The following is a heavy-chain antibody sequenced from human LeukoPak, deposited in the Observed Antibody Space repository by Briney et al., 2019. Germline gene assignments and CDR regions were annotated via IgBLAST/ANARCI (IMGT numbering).Heavy chain of an antibody. V-gene: IGHV4-34*01. CDR2: IYHSGST. Sequence: PSETLSLTCAVYGGSLSGYYWSWIRQPPGKGLEWIGYIYHSGSTYYNPSLKSRVTISVDRSKNQFSLKLSSVTAADTAVYYCARKMGSHSSSRWFDPWGQGTLVTVSS. J-gene: IGHJ5*02. CDR1: GGSLSGYY. D-gene: IGHD6-6*01. CDR3: ARKMGSHSSSRWFDP.